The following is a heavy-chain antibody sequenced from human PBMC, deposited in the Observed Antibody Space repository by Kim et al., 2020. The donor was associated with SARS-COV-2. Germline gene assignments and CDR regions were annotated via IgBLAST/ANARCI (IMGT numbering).Heavy chain of an antibody. CDR3: ARDFDY. CDR2: TNTGNP. J-gene: IGHJ4*02. V-gene: IGHV7-4-1*02. Sequence: TNTGNPTYAQGFTGRFVFSLDTSVSTAYLQISSLKAEDTAVYYCARDFDYWGQGTLVTVSS.